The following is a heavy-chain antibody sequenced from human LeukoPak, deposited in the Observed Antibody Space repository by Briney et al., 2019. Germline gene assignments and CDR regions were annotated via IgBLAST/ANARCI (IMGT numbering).Heavy chain of an antibody. V-gene: IGHV3-21*01. D-gene: IGHD6-19*01. Sequence: GGSLRLSFTASGISLWTYSMNWVRQAPGKGLEWVSSISRSSRFIYYADSVKGRFTISRDNAKNTLYLQMNSLRAEDTAVYYCARNSFYSGWSYFDYWGQGTLVTVSS. CDR1: GISLWTYS. CDR2: ISRSSRFI. CDR3: ARNSFYSGWSYFDY. J-gene: IGHJ4*02.